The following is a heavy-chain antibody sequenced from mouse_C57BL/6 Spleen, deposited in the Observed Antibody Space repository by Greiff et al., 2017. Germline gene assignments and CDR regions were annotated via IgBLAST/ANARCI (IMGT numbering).Heavy chain of an antibody. CDR1: GFTFSNYW. V-gene: IGHV6-3*01. D-gene: IGHD3-2*02. CDR3: TVRDGGDY. Sequence: EVKLMESGGGLVQPGGSMKLSCVASGFTFSNYWMNWVRQSPEKGLEWVAQIRLKSDNYATHYAESVKGRFTISRDYSKISVYLQMNNLRAEDTGIYYCTVRDGGDYWGQGTTLTVSS. CDR2: IRLKSDNYAT. J-gene: IGHJ2*01.